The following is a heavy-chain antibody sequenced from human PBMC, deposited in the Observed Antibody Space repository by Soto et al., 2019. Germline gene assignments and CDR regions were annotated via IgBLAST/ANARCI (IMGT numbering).Heavy chain of an antibody. D-gene: IGHD3-10*01. CDR3: TTDPYRGSGSYYNDDY. V-gene: IGHV3-15*01. Sequence: EVQLVESGGGLVKPGGSLRLSCAASGFTFSNAWMSWVRHAPGKGLEWVGRIKSKTDGGTTDYAAPVKGRFTISRDDSKNTLYLQMNSLKTEDTAVYYCTTDPYRGSGSYYNDDYWGQGTLVTVSS. J-gene: IGHJ4*02. CDR1: GFTFSNAW. CDR2: IKSKTDGGTT.